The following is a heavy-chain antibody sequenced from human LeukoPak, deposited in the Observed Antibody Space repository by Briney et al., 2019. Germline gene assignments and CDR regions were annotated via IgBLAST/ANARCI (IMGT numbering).Heavy chain of an antibody. CDR2: LYSGGTT. V-gene: IGHV3-53*01. J-gene: IGHJ4*02. CDR1: GFTVSTNY. CDR3: AQNPSGHSFDY. Sequence: QTGGSLRLSCAASGFTVSTNYMSWVRQAPGKGLEWVSVLYSGGTTYYADSVKGRFTISRDNSKNTLYLQMNSLRAEDTAVYYCAQNPSGHSFDYWGQGTLVTVSS.